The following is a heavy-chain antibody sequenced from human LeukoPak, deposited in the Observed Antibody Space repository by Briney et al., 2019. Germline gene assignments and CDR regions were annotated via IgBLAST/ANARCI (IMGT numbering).Heavy chain of an antibody. V-gene: IGHV1-45*02. D-gene: IGHD1-26*01. CDR2: ITPFNGNT. Sequence: ASVKASCKASGYTFTYRYLHWVRQAPGQALEWMGWITPFNGNTNYAQKFQDRVTITRDRSMSTAYMELSSLRSEDTAMYYCANWDLREYYFDYWGQGTLVTVSS. J-gene: IGHJ4*02. CDR3: ANWDLREYYFDY. CDR1: GYTFTYRY.